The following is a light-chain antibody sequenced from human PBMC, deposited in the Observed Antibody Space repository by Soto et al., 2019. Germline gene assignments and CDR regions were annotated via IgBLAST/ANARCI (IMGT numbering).Light chain of an antibody. Sequence: QSALTQPASVSGSPGQSITISCTGTSSDVGTYKFVSWYQQHPGKAPKVMIYEGSKRPSGVSNRFSGSKSGNTASLTISGLQAEDEADYYCCSYAGTSTFLFGGGTKVTVL. J-gene: IGLJ2*01. V-gene: IGLV2-23*03. CDR3: CSYAGTSTFL. CDR2: EGS. CDR1: SSDVGTYKF.